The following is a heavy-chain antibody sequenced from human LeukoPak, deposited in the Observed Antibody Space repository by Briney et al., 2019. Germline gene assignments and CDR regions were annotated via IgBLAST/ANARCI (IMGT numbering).Heavy chain of an antibody. V-gene: IGHV1-18*01. J-gene: IGHJ6*02. CDR1: GYTFTSYG. CDR2: ISAYNGNT. D-gene: IGHD1-14*01. Sequence: ASVKVSCKASGYTFTSYGISWVRQAPGQGLEWMGWISAYNGNTNYAQKLQGRVTMTTDTSTSTAYMELRSLRSDDTAVYYCAREGLNRDYYYYYGMDVWGQGTTVTVSS. CDR3: AREGLNRDYYYYYGMDV.